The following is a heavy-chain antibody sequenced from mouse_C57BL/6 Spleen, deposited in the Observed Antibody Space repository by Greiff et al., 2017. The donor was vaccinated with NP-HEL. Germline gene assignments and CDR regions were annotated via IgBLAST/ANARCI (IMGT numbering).Heavy chain of an antibody. J-gene: IGHJ1*03. CDR2: INPSSGYT. V-gene: IGHV1-4*01. Sequence: VQLQQSGAELARPGPSVTMSCKASGYTFTSYTMHWVKQRPGQGLEWIGYINPSSGYTKYNQHFKDKATLTADKSSSTAYMQLSSLASEDSAVYYCASRWDFDVWGTGTTVTVSS. CDR1: GYTFTSYT. CDR3: ASRWDFDV.